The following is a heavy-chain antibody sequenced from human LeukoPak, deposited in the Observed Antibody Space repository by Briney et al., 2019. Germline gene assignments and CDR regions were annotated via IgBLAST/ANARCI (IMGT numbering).Heavy chain of an antibody. CDR3: AKGTAMEVGAFDI. V-gene: IGHV3-9*01. CDR1: GFTFDDYA. Sequence: GGSLRLSCAASGFTFDDYAMHWVRQAPGKGLEWVSGISWNSGSIGYADSVKGRFTISRDNAKNSLYLQMNSLRAEDTAVYYCAKGTAMEVGAFDIWGQGTMVTVSS. J-gene: IGHJ3*02. D-gene: IGHD5-18*01. CDR2: ISWNSGSI.